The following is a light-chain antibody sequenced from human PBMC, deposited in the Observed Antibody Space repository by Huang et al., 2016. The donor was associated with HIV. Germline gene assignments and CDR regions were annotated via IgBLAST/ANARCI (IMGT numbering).Light chain of an antibody. J-gene: IGKJ2*01. CDR2: DAS. CDR3: QHYDNLPMYT. Sequence: DIQMTQSPSSLSASVGDRVTITCQASQHISDYLNWYQQRPGRAPKLLIYDASNLETGVPSRFSASGSGTDFTLTICSLQPEDIATYYCQHYDNLPMYTFGQGTKLEIK. V-gene: IGKV1-33*01. CDR1: QHISDY.